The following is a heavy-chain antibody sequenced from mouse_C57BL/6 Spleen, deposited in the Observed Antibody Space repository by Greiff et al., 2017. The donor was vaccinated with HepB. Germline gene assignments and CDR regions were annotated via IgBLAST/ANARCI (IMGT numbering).Heavy chain of an antibody. CDR3: ARHPHYYGSSYDY. Sequence: EVQLVESGGDLVKPGGSLKLSCAASGFTFSSYGMSWVRQTPDKRLEWVANISSGGSYTYYPDSVKGRFTISRDNAKNTLYLQMSSLKSEDTAMYYCARHPHYYGSSYDYWGQGTTLTVSS. CDR1: GFTFSSYG. J-gene: IGHJ2*01. V-gene: IGHV5-6*01. CDR2: ISSGGSYT. D-gene: IGHD1-1*01.